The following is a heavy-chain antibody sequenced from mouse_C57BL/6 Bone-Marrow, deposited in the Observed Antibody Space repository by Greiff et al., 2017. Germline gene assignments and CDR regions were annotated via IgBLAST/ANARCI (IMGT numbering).Heavy chain of an antibody. D-gene: IGHD1-1*01. Sequence: EVQGVESGEGLVKPGGSLKLSCAASGFTFSSYAMSWVRQTPEKRLEWVAYISSGGDYIYYADTVKGRFTISRDNARNTLYLQMSSLKSEDTAMYYCTRKIRGDYGSSYDYWGKGTTLTVSS. V-gene: IGHV5-9-1*02. CDR1: GFTFSSYA. CDR3: TRKIRGDYGSSYDY. J-gene: IGHJ2*01. CDR2: ISSGGDYI.